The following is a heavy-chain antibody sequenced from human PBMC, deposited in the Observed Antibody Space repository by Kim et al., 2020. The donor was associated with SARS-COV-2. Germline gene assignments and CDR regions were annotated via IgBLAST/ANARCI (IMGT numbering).Heavy chain of an antibody. J-gene: IGHJ1*01. CDR2: IWYDGSNK. CDR3: ARESAGSGWYGYFQH. D-gene: IGHD6-19*01. CDR1: GFTFSSYG. Sequence: GGSLRLSCAASGFTFSSYGMHWVRQAPGKGLEWVAVIWYDGSNKYYADSVKGRFTISRDNSKNTLYLQMNSLRAEDTAVYYCARESAGSGWYGYFQHWGQGTLVTVSS. V-gene: IGHV3-33*01.